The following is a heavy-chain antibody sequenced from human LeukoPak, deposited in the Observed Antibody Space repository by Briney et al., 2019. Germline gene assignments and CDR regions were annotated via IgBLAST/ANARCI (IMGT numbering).Heavy chain of an antibody. CDR3: AGYQLLMSWFDP. CDR1: GGSFSGYY. V-gene: IGHV4-34*01. J-gene: IGHJ5*02. D-gene: IGHD2-2*01. Sequence: PSETLSLTCAVYGGSFSGYYWSWIRQPPGQGLEWIGEINHSGSTNYNPSLKSRVTISVDTSKNQCSLKLSSVTAADTAVYYCAGYQLLMSWFDPWGQGTLVTVSS. CDR2: INHSGST.